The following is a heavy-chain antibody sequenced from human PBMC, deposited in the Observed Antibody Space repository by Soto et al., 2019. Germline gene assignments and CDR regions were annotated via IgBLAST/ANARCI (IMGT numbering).Heavy chain of an antibody. D-gene: IGHD3-22*01. CDR1: GGSISSGGYY. CDR2: IYYSGST. V-gene: IGHV4-31*03. Sequence: PSETLSLTCTVSGGSISSGGYYWSWIRQHPGKGLEWIGYIYYSGSTYYNPSLKSRVTISVDTSKNQFSLKLSSVTAADTAVYYCARGGRHPTYYYDINWFDPWGQGTLVTVSS. J-gene: IGHJ5*02. CDR3: ARGGRHPTYYYDINWFDP.